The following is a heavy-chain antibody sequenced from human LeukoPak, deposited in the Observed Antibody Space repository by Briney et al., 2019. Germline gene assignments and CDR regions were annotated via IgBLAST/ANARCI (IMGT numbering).Heavy chain of an antibody. Sequence: PGGSLRLSCAASGFTFDSYAMSWVRQAPGKGLEWVSFITGTGGDTYYADSVKGRFTISRDNSKKILFLQMNSLRAEDTAIYYCAKDGYNWNPLDHWGQGTLVTVSS. CDR2: ITGTGGDT. CDR3: AKDGYNWNPLDH. CDR1: GFTFDSYA. J-gene: IGHJ4*02. V-gene: IGHV3-23*01. D-gene: IGHD1-20*01.